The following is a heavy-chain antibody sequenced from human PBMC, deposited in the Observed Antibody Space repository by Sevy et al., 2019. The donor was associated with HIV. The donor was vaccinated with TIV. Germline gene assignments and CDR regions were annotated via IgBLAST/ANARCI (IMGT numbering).Heavy chain of an antibody. J-gene: IGHJ6*02. CDR1: GFTFNIYV. CDR2: ISSDGSSE. D-gene: IGHD4-17*01. Sequence: GGSLRLSCAASGFTFNIYVIHWVRQAPGKGLEWVAVISSDGSSEYYADSVKGRFTISRDNSKNTLYLQMNSLRAEDTAVYYCARDLPSAVTLPFYCYGLHVWGQGTTVTVSS. V-gene: IGHV3-30*04. CDR3: ARDLPSAVTLPFYCYGLHV.